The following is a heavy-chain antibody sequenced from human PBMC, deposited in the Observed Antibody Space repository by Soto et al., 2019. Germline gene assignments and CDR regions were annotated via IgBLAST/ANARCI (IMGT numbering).Heavy chain of an antibody. J-gene: IGHJ6*02. CDR3: ARDGSSSYYYHGMDV. V-gene: IGHV3-30-3*01. CDR2: ISHDGTKK. D-gene: IGHD6-6*01. CDR1: GFTFSSDG. Sequence: TVGSLSLSCAASGFTFSSDGVHWVRQAPGKGLEWVAVISHDGTKKYYADCVRGGFTISRDNSKNTLYRQMNSRRAENTAVYYCARDGSSSYYYHGMDVWGQGTTVTVSS.